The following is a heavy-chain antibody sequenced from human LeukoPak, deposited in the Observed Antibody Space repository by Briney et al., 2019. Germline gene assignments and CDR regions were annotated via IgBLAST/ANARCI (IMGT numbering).Heavy chain of an antibody. CDR1: GGSISSYY. D-gene: IGHD2-15*01. CDR2: IYYSGST. J-gene: IGHJ4*02. Sequence: KPSETLSPTCTVSGGSISSYYWSWIRQPPGKGLEWIGYIYYSGSTNYNPSLKSRVTISVDTSKNQFSLKLSSVTAADTAVYYCARKGSYFDYWGQGTLVTVSS. CDR3: ARKGSYFDY. V-gene: IGHV4-59*01.